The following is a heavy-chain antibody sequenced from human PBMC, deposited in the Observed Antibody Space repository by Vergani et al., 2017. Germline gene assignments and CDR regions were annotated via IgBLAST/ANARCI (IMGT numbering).Heavy chain of an antibody. V-gene: IGHV3-43*02. J-gene: IGHJ4*02. D-gene: IGHD3-10*01. CDR1: GFTFDDYA. Sequence: EVQLVESGGGVVQPGGSLRLSCAASGFTFDDYAMHWVRQAPGKGLEWVSLISGDGGSTYYADSVKGRFTISRDNSNNSLYLQMNSLRTEDTALYYCANARFGASADYWGQGTLVTVSS. CDR2: ISGDGGST. CDR3: ANARFGASADY.